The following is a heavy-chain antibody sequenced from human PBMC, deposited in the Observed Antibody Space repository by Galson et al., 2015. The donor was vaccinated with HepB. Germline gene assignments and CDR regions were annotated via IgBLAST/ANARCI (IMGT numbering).Heavy chain of an antibody. Sequence: QSGAEVKKPGESLKISCKGSGYIVTSFWIGWVRQMPGKGLEWTGIIYPADSDTTYSPSFQGQVSFSVDKSTSTAYLQWGSLQASDIAMYFCATAAHDSSGYYPLWGQGTLVTVSS. CDR2: IYPADSDT. V-gene: IGHV5-51*03. CDR3: ATAAHDSSGYYPL. CDR1: GYIVTSFW. J-gene: IGHJ4*02. D-gene: IGHD3-22*01.